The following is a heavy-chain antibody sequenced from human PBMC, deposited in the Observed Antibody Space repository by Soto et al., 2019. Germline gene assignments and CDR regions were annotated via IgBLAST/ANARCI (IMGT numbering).Heavy chain of an antibody. CDR1: GFTFSSYS. D-gene: IGHD2-15*01. CDR2: ISSSSYI. CDR3: ARDQPLLAYCSGGSCYSNYYYGMDV. J-gene: IGHJ6*02. Sequence: PGGSLRLSCAASGFTFSSYSMNWVRQAPGKGLEWVSSISSSSYIYYADSVKGRFTISRDNAKNSLYLQMNSLRAEDTAVYYCARDQPLLAYCSGGSCYSNYYYGMDVWGQGTTVTVSS. V-gene: IGHV3-21*01.